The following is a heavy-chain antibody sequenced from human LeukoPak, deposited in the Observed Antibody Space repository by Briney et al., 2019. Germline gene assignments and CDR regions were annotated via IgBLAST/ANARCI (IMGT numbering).Heavy chain of an antibody. V-gene: IGHV3-23*01. CDR3: AKGRTGFSYGYGIDY. D-gene: IGHD5-18*01. J-gene: IGHJ4*02. CDR1: GFTFSSYG. Sequence: GGSLRLSCAASGFTFSSYGMSWVRQAPGKGLEWVSAISGSGGSTYYADSVKGRFTISRDNSKNTLYLQMNSLRAEDAAIYYCAKGRTGFSYGYGIDYWGQGTLVTVSS. CDR2: ISGSGGST.